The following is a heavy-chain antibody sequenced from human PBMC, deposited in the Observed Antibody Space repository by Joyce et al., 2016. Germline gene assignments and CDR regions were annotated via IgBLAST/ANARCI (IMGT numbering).Heavy chain of an antibody. CDR3: AREHDYGGNPDGSMDY. Sequence: EVQLLQSGGGLVQPGGSLRLSCAASGFIFRSYAMSWVRQAPGKWLEWVSLISGSGGSTSYADSVKRRFTISRDKSKNTLYLQMNSLRAEDTAVYYCAREHDYGGNPDGSMDYWGQGTLVTVSS. CDR2: ISGSGGST. D-gene: IGHD4-23*01. J-gene: IGHJ4*02. V-gene: IGHV3-23*01. CDR1: GFIFRSYA.